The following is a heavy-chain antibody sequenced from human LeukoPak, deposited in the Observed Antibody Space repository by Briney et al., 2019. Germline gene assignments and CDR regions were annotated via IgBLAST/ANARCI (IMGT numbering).Heavy chain of an antibody. V-gene: IGHV3-30*02. Sequence: PGGSLRLSCAASGLTFSSYGMHWIRQAPPKGLEWVAFIRFDGSNKQYAESVKGRFTISRANSNNTLYLQMNRLRAEDTAVYYCTKGDESDYWGQGTLVTVSA. CDR1: GLTFSSYG. CDR3: TKGDESDY. J-gene: IGHJ4*02. CDR2: IRFDGSNK.